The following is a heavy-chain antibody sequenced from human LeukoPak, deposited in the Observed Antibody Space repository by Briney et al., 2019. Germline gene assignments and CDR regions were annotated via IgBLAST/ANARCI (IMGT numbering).Heavy chain of an antibody. D-gene: IGHD3-10*01. Sequence: GGSLRLSCVASGFTFSSYEMNWVRQAPGKGLEWVSYISSGTSRYYADSVKGRFTISRDNSKNTLYLQMDSLTTEDTAVYYCAGVHVTVGSFYWGQGTLVTVSS. J-gene: IGHJ4*02. CDR2: ISSGTSR. CDR1: GFTFSSYE. V-gene: IGHV3-48*03. CDR3: AGVHVTVGSFY.